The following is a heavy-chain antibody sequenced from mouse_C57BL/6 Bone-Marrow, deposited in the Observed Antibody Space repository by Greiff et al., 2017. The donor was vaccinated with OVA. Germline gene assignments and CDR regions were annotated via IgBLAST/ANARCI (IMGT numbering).Heavy chain of an antibody. V-gene: IGHV5-9-1*02. CDR3: TRDRASSHWYFDV. D-gene: IGHD1-1*01. J-gene: IGHJ1*03. Sequence: EVKLVESGEGLVKPGGSLKLSCAASGFTFSSYAMSWVRQTPEKRLEWVAYISSGGDYIYYADTVKGRFTISRDNARNTLYLQMSSLKSEDTAMYYCTRDRASSHWYFDVWGTGTTVTVS. CDR2: ISSGGDYI. CDR1: GFTFSSYA.